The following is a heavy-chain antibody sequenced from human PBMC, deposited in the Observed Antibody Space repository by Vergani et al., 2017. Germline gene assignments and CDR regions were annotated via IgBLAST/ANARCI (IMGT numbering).Heavy chain of an antibody. CDR1: GDSISSGVYY. CDR3: ARMGGYDEGDAFRIGYFDS. V-gene: IGHV4-31*03. CDR2: IYSTGST. J-gene: IGHJ4*02. Sequence: QVQLQESGPGLVKPSQTLSLTCSVSGDSISSGVYYWNWIRQHPGKCLEWIGYIYSTGSTHHNPSLRRRINMSVDTSKNQFSLKLNSVTAADTAMYYCARMGGYDEGDAFRIGYFDSWGPGILVTVSS. D-gene: IGHD3-22*01.